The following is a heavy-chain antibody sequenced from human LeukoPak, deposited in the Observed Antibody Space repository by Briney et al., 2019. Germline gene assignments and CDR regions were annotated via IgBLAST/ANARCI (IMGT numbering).Heavy chain of an antibody. J-gene: IGHJ4*02. D-gene: IGHD3-22*01. CDR1: GYTFTGYY. CDR2: INPSGGST. CDR3: ARDVFNYYDSSGYYSPFDY. Sequence: ASVKVSCKASGYTFTGYYMHWVRQAPGQGLEWMGIINPSGGSTSYAQKFQGRVTMTRDTSTSTVYMELSSLRSEDTAVYYCARDVFNYYDSSGYYSPFDYWGQGTLVTVSS. V-gene: IGHV1-46*01.